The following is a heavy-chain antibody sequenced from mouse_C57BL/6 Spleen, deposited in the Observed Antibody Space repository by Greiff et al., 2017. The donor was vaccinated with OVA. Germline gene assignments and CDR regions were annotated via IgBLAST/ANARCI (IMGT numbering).Heavy chain of an antibody. CDR1: GYTFTDYN. Sequence: EVQLQQSGPELVKPGASVKMSCKASGYTFTDYNMHWVKQSHGKSLEWIGYINPNNGGTSYNQKFKGKATLTVNKSSSTAYMELRSLTSEDSAVYYCAREIYYGNYDAMDYWGQGTSVTVSS. CDR2: INPNNGGT. V-gene: IGHV1-22*01. D-gene: IGHD2-1*01. J-gene: IGHJ4*01. CDR3: AREIYYGNYDAMDY.